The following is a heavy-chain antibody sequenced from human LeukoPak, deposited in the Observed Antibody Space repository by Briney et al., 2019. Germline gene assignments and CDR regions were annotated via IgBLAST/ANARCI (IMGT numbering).Heavy chain of an antibody. J-gene: IGHJ6*02. CDR1: GGSFSGYY. D-gene: IGHD2-15*01. CDR2: INHSGST. V-gene: IGHV4-34*01. Sequence: PSETLSLTCAVYGGSFSGYYWSWIRQPPGKGLEWIGEINHSGSTNYNQSLKSRVTISVDTSKNQFSLKLSSVTAADTAVYYCARSPRRLGYCSGGSCYYYYGMDVWGQGTTVTVSS. CDR3: ARSPRRLGYCSGGSCYYYYGMDV.